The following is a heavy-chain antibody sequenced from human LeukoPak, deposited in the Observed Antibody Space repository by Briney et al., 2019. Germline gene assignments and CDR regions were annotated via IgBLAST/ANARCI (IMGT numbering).Heavy chain of an antibody. CDR1: GFIFRSYG. CDR3: ARGTDISPNWFDP. CDR2: MKHDGSAK. J-gene: IGHJ5*02. D-gene: IGHD2-15*01. Sequence: GGSLRLSCAASGFIFRSYGIHWVRQAPGKGLEWVANMKHDGSAKYYGDSVKGRFTISRDNAKNSVYLQMDSLRAEDTAMYYCARGTDISPNWFDPWGQGTLVTVSS. V-gene: IGHV3-7*01.